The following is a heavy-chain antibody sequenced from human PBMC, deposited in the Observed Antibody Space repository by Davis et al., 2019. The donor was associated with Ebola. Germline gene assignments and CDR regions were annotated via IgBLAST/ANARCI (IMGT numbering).Heavy chain of an antibody. J-gene: IGHJ4*02. V-gene: IGHV3-33*08. Sequence: GGSLRLSCAASGFTFSSYAMRWVRQAPGKGLEWVAVIWYDGSNKYYADSVKGRFISSRDSSKNTLYLQMDNLRAEDTAFYYCAGGLPADHWGQGTLVTVSS. CDR3: AGGLPADH. CDR2: IWYDGSNK. CDR1: GFTFSSYA.